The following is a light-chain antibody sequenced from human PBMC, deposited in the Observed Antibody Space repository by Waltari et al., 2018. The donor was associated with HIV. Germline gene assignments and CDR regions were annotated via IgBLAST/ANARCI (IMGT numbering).Light chain of an antibody. CDR3: QQSYTTPLT. CDR2: DAS. CDR1: QNINIH. J-gene: IGKJ4*01. V-gene: IGKV1-39*01. Sequence: DIQMTQSPSSLSASVGDRVTISCRASQNINIHLNWYHQKPGKAPKLLIYDASSLQSDVPSRISGTGSGTDFTLTISSLQPEDFATYYCQQSYTTPLTLGGGTRVEIK.